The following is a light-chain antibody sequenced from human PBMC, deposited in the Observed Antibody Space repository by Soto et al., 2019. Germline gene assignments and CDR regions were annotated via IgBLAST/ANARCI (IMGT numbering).Light chain of an antibody. CDR1: SSDVGGYKY. CDR3: CSFAGSHSVV. V-gene: IGLV2-11*01. J-gene: IGLJ3*02. Sequence: QSVLTQPRSVSGSPGQPVTISCSGTSSDVGGYKYVSWYQRHPGEAPKLMIYDVSERPSGVPDRFSGSKSGNTASLTISGLQAEDEADYFCCSFAGSHSVVFGGGTKVTVL. CDR2: DVS.